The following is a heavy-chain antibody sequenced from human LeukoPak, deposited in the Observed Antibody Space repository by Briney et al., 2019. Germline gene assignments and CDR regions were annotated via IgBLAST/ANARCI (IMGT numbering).Heavy chain of an antibody. Sequence: ASVKVSCKASGYTFTGYYMHWVRQAPGQGLEWMGWINPNSGGTNYAQKFQGRVTMTRDTSISTAYMELSRLRSDDTAVHYCASVLEGAGAFDIWGQGTMVTVSS. D-gene: IGHD3-3*01. CDR1: GYTFTGYY. CDR3: ASVLEGAGAFDI. CDR2: INPNSGGT. J-gene: IGHJ3*02. V-gene: IGHV1-2*02.